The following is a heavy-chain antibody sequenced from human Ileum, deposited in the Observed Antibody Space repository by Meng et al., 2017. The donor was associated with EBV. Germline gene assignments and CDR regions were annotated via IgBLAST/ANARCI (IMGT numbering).Heavy chain of an antibody. Sequence: QITLKEAGPTLXXXXXTXTMXPXXPGFSLSTSGVGVGWIRQPPGKAPEWLALIYWDDHKRYSPSLKSRLTITKDTSKNQVVLTMTNMDPVDTATYYCAHRKGAVAANAGWFDPWGQGTLVTVSS. CDR1: GFSLSTSGVG. V-gene: IGHV2-5*02. CDR2: IYWDDHK. D-gene: IGHD6-19*01. CDR3: AHRKGAVAANAGWFDP. J-gene: IGHJ5*02.